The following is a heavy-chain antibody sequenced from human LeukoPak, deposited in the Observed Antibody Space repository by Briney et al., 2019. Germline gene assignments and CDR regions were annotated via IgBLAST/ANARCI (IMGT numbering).Heavy chain of an antibody. CDR1: GYTFTGYY. Sequence: VASVKVSCKASGYTFTGYYMHWVRQAPGQGLEWMGWINPNSGGTNYAQKFQGRVTMTRDTSISTAYMELSRLRSDDTAVYYCARVGDYYDSSGYPRIAEYFQHWGQGTLVTVSS. D-gene: IGHD3-22*01. CDR3: ARVGDYYDSSGYPRIAEYFQH. J-gene: IGHJ1*01. CDR2: INPNSGGT. V-gene: IGHV1-2*02.